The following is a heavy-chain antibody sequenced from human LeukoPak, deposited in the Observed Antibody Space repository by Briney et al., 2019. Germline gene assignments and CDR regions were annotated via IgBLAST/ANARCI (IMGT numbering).Heavy chain of an antibody. CDR2: IYYSGST. CDR1: GVSISSGDYY. Sequence: TSETLSLTCTVSGVSISSGDYYWSWIRQPPGKGLEWIGYIYYSGSTYYNPSLKSRVTISVDTSKNQFSLKLSSVTAADTAVYYCARGRARITMIVVVEEDAFDIWGQGTMVTVSS. V-gene: IGHV4-30-4*01. J-gene: IGHJ3*02. D-gene: IGHD3-22*01. CDR3: ARGRARITMIVVVEEDAFDI.